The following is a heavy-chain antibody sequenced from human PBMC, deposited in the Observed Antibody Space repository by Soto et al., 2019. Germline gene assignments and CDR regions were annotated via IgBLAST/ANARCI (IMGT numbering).Heavy chain of an antibody. D-gene: IGHD3-3*01. CDR3: ARDLFVPAPGTIFTRVAQYYGMDV. Sequence: ASVKVSCKASGYTFTTDYMHWVRQAPGQGLEWMGIINPSGGSTSYAQKFQGRVTMTRDRSTSTVYMELSSLRSEDTAVYYCARDLFVPAPGTIFTRVAQYYGMDVWGQGTTVTVSS. CDR1: GYTFTTDY. V-gene: IGHV1-46*01. J-gene: IGHJ6*02. CDR2: INPSGGST.